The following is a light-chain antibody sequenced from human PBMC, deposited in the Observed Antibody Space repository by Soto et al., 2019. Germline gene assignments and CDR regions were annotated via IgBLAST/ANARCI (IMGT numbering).Light chain of an antibody. CDR1: SSDVGDYNY. V-gene: IGLV2-8*01. CDR3: SSYIPSNVDWV. J-gene: IGLJ3*02. Sequence: QSALTQPPSASGTPGQAVTIPCTGTSSDVGDYNYVSWYQQHPGKAPKLMIYEVSRRPSGVPDRFSGSKSGNTASLTVSGLQAEDEADYYCSSYIPSNVDWVFGGGTKVTVL. CDR2: EVS.